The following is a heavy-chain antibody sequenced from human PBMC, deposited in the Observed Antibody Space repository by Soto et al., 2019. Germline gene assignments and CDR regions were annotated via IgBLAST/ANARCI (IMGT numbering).Heavy chain of an antibody. D-gene: IGHD4-17*01. CDR2: IYHSGST. CDR1: GGSISSGGYS. J-gene: IGHJ6*02. V-gene: IGHV4-30-2*01. Sequence: QLQLQESGSGLVKPSQTLSLTCAVSGGSISSGGYSWSWIRQPPGKGLEWIGYIYHSGSTYYNPSLMSRVTMSVDRSKNQFSLKLSSVTAADTAVYYCARAHYGDYGYGMDVWGQGPTVTVSS. CDR3: ARAHYGDYGYGMDV.